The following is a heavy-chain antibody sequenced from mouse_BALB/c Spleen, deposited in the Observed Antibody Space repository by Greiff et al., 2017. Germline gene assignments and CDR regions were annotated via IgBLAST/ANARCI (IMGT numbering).Heavy chain of an antibody. D-gene: IGHD1-1*01. J-gene: IGHJ2*01. CDR2: INPSNGRT. CDR1: GYTFTSYW. Sequence: QVQLQQPGAELVKPGASVKLSCKASGYTFTSYWMHWVKQRPGQGLEWIGEINPSNGRTNYNEKFKSKATLTVDKSSSTAYMQLSSLTSEDSAVYYCGRGDYYGSSYVPYFDYWGQGTTLTVSS. CDR3: GRGDYYGSSYVPYFDY. V-gene: IGHV1S81*02.